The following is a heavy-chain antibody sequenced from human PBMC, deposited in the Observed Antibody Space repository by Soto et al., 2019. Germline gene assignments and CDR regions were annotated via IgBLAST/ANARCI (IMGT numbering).Heavy chain of an antibody. Sequence: SETLSLTCAVYGGSFSGYYWSWIRQPPGKGLEWIGEINHSGSTNYNPSLKSRVTISVDTSKNQFSLKLSSVTAADTAVYYCARAEHVLRYFDWLSRRVKAVFDYWGQGTLVTVSS. D-gene: IGHD3-9*01. V-gene: IGHV4-34*01. J-gene: IGHJ4*02. CDR2: INHSGST. CDR3: ARAEHVLRYFDWLSRRVKAVFDY. CDR1: GGSFSGYY.